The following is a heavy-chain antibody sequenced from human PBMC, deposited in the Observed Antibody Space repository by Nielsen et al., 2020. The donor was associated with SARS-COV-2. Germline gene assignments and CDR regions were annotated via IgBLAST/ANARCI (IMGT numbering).Heavy chain of an antibody. CDR3: ARDYGEIDY. D-gene: IGHD4-17*01. V-gene: IGHV3-7*01. CDR1: GFTFSSYW. Sequence: GESLKISCAASGFTFSSYWMSWVRQAPGKGLEWVANIKQDGSEKYYVDSVKGRFTISRDNAKNSLYLQMNSLRAEDTAVYYCARDYGEIDYWGQGTLVTVSS. CDR2: IKQDGSEK. J-gene: IGHJ4*02.